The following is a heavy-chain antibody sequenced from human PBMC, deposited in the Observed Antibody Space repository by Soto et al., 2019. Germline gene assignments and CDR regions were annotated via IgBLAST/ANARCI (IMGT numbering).Heavy chain of an antibody. D-gene: IGHD6-13*01. CDR1: GGSISSSNW. Sequence: QVQLQESGPGLVKPSGTLSLTCAVSGGSISSSNWWSWVRQPPGTGLEWIGEIYHSGSTNYNPSLTRRVTISVDKSKNQSSLKLSSVTAADTAVYYCARESTEAAAGITYYYGMDVWGQGTTVTVSS. CDR2: IYHSGST. V-gene: IGHV4-4*02. CDR3: ARESTEAAAGITYYYGMDV. J-gene: IGHJ6*02.